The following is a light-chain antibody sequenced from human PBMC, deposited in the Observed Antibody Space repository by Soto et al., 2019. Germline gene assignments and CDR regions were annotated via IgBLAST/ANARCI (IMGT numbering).Light chain of an antibody. J-gene: IGKJ5*01. V-gene: IGKV3-11*01. CDR1: QSVSSY. CDR2: DAS. Sequence: EIVLTQSPDTLSLSPGERSTGSCRASQSVSSYLAWYQQKPGQAPRLLIYDASNRATGIPARFSGSGSGTDFTLTISSLEPEDFAVYYCQQRSNWPPITFGQGTRLEIK. CDR3: QQRSNWPPIT.